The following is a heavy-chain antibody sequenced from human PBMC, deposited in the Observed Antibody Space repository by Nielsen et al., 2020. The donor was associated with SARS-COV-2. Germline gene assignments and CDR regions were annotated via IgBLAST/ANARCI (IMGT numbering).Heavy chain of an antibody. CDR3: ARGGISWYYYAMDV. D-gene: IGHD3-16*01. CDR1: GFTFSSYW. J-gene: IGHJ6*02. Sequence: GESLKISCAASGFTFSSYWMHWVRQAPGKGLVWVSRINSDGSSTSYVDSVKGRFTISRDNAKNTLYLQMNSLRAEDTAVYYCARGGISWYYYAMDVWGLGTTISVSS. CDR2: INSDGSST. V-gene: IGHV3-74*01.